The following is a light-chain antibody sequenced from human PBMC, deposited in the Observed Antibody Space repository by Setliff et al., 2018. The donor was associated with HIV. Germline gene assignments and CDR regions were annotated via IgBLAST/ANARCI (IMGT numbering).Light chain of an antibody. V-gene: IGLV2-14*01. CDR3: SSYTSSSTVV. Sequence: LTQPASVSGSPGQSITISCTGTSSDVGGYNYVSWYQQHPGKAPKLMIYEVSNRPSGVSNRFSGSKSGNTASLTISGLQAEDEADYYCSSYTSSSTVVFGGGTQLTVL. CDR1: SSDVGGYNY. J-gene: IGLJ2*01. CDR2: EVS.